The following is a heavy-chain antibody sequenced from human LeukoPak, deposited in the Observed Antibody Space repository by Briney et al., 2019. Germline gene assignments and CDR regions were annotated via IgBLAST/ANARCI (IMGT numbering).Heavy chain of an antibody. J-gene: IGHJ6*03. CDR2: IKQDGSEK. CDR1: GGSFSGYY. CDR3: ARVDCTNGVCYSRYYYMDV. V-gene: IGHV3-7*01. Sequence: ETLSLTCAVYGGSFSGYYWSWIRQPPGKGLEWVANIKQDGSEKYYVDSVKGRFTISRDNAKNSLYLQMNSLRAEDTAVYYCARVDCTNGVCYSRYYYMDVWGKGTTVTVSS. D-gene: IGHD2-8*01.